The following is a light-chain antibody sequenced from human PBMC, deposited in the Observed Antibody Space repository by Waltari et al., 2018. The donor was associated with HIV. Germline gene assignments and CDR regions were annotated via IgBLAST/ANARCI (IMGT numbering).Light chain of an antibody. CDR2: DNG. CDR3: GTWDTSLGAGV. Sequence: QSVLTQPPSVSAAPGQKVTISCSGSSSKFGNDFVSWYQHLPGAAPKLLISDNGERHARMSDRFSGSKSGTSDTLGITGLQTGDEADYYCGTWDTSLGAGVFGGGTKLTVL. CDR1: SSKFGNDF. V-gene: IGLV1-51*01. J-gene: IGLJ3*02.